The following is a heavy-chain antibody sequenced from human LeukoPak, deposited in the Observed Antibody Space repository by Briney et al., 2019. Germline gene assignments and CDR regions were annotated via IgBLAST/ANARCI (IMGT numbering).Heavy chain of an antibody. Sequence: PSETLSLTCTVSGGSISGNYWSWIRQPAGKGLEWIRRVYNSGTTNYSPSLKSRVTMSVDTSKNQFSLKLSSVTAADTALYYCARDTGSGWSSVIDCWGQGILVTVSS. CDR3: ARDTGSGWSSVIDC. CDR2: VYNSGTT. J-gene: IGHJ4*02. V-gene: IGHV4-4*07. CDR1: GGSISGNY. D-gene: IGHD3-22*01.